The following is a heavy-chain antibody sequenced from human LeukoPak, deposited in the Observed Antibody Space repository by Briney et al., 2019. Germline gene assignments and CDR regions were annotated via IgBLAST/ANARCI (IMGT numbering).Heavy chain of an antibody. Sequence: GGSLRLSCAVSEFTFSSYGMNWVRQAPGKGLEWVAVIWDDGSNKYYADSVKGRFTISRDNSKNTLYLEVNSLRAEDTAVYYCARDANFGYDAFDIWGQGTMVTVSS. CDR3: ARDANFGYDAFDI. J-gene: IGHJ3*02. CDR2: IWDDGSNK. V-gene: IGHV3-33*08. CDR1: EFTFSSYG. D-gene: IGHD3-10*01.